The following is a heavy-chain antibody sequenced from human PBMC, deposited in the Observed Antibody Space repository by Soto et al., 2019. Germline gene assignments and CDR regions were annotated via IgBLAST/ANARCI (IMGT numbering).Heavy chain of an antibody. V-gene: IGHV1-46*01. CDR2: INPSGGST. J-gene: IGHJ4*02. CDR1: GYTFTSYY. CDR3: ERDDSSGYYYENFDY. D-gene: IGHD3-22*01. Sequence: GASVKVSCKASGYTFTSYYMHWVRQAPGQGLEWMGIINPSGGSTSYAQKFQGRVTMTRDTSTSTVYLELSSLRSEDTAVYYFERDDSSGYYYENFDYWGQGTLVTVSS.